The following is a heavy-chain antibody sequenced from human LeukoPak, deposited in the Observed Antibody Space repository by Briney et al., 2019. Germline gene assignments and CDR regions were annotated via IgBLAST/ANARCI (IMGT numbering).Heavy chain of an antibody. CDR1: GFTFSSYS. CDR2: ISGSGGST. CDR3: AKGAYYYDSSGYDY. Sequence: GGSLRLSCAASGFTFSSYSMNWVRQAPGKGLEWVSAISGSGGSTYYADSVKGRLTISRDNSKNTLYLQMNSLRAEDTAVYYCAKGAYYYDSSGYDYWGQGTLVTVSS. J-gene: IGHJ4*02. V-gene: IGHV3-23*01. D-gene: IGHD3-22*01.